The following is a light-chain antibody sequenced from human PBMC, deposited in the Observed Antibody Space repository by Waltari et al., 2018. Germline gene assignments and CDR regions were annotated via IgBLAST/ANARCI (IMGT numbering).Light chain of an antibody. J-gene: IGKJ2*01. CDR1: QSVLYSSNNKNY. V-gene: IGKV4-1*01. CDR2: WAS. CDR3: QQYYTTPYT. Sequence: DIVMTQSPDSLAMSLGERATINCKSSQSVLYSSNNKNYLALYQQKPGQPPTLLIYWASTRESGVPDRFSGSGSGTDFTLTISSLQAEDVAVYYCQQYYTTPYTFGQGTKLEIK.